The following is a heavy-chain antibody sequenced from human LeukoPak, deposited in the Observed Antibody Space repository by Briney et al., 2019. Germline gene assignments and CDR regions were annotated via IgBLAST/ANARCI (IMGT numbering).Heavy chain of an antibody. V-gene: IGHV3-23*01. Sequence: GGSLRLSCATSGFAFSDYAMTWVRQAPGKGLEWVSAISGSGGSTYYADSVKGRFTISRDNSKNTLYLQMNSLRAEDTAVYYCAKSVGSSSWSRGDYWGQGTLVTVSS. CDR1: GFAFSDYA. D-gene: IGHD6-13*01. CDR2: ISGSGGST. J-gene: IGHJ4*02. CDR3: AKSVGSSSWSRGDY.